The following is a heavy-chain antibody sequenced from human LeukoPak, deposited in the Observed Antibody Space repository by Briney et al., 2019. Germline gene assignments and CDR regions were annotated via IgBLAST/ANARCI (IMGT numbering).Heavy chain of an antibody. CDR3: ARVVRGEGYYYGMDV. D-gene: IGHD3-10*01. CDR2: MNPSSGNT. V-gene: IGHV1-8*01. J-gene: IGHJ6*02. Sequence: ASVKVSCKASGYTFTSYDINWVRQATGQGLEWVGWMNPSSGNTGYAQKFQGRVTMTRNTSISTAYMELSSLRSEDTAVYYCARVVRGEGYYYGMDVWGQGTTVTVSS. CDR1: GYTFTSYD.